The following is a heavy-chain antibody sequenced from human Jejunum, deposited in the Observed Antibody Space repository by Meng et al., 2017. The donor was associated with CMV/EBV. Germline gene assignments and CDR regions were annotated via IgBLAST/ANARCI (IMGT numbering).Heavy chain of an antibody. CDR2: INPKNGDT. J-gene: IGHJ4*02. CDR1: GYTCTGYQ. CDR3: ATTYSGRYETS. D-gene: IGHD1-26*01. V-gene: IGHV1-2*06. Sequence: CKASGYTCTGYQMHWVRQAPGQGLEWVGRINPKNGDTKYAEKFQGRVTMTRDTSITTAYMEVSRLRSDDTALYYCATTYSGRYETSWGQGTLVTVSS.